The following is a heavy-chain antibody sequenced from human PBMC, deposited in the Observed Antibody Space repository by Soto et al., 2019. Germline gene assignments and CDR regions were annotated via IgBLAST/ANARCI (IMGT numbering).Heavy chain of an antibody. Sequence: SETLSLTCTVSGCSMSGYYWSWIRLPPGKPMEWIGYVHDNWGAAYNTSLRIQVAISLDTSKSQFSLSLTSKSATDTAMYYCVRQGYGPLHGLVDVWGQGTTVT. J-gene: IGHJ6*02. D-gene: IGHD5-18*01. CDR1: GCSMSGYY. V-gene: IGHV4-59*08. CDR2: VHDNWGA. CDR3: VRQGYGPLHGLVDV.